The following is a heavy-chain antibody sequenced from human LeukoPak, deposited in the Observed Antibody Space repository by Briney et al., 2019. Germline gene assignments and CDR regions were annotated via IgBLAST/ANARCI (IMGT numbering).Heavy chain of an antibody. V-gene: IGHV4-59*01. D-gene: IGHD5-24*01. CDR3: ARGRDGYDLDY. CDR2: IYYNGST. CDR1: GGSISSYY. J-gene: IGHJ4*02. Sequence: SETLSLTCTVSGGSISSYYWSWIRQPPGKGLEWIGYIYYNGSTNYNPSLKSRVTISVDTSKNQFSLKLSSVTAADTAVYYCARGRDGYDLDYWGQGTLVTVSS.